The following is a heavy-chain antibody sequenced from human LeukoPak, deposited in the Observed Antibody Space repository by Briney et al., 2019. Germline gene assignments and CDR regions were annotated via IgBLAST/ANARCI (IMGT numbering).Heavy chain of an antibody. J-gene: IGHJ6*04. D-gene: IGHD3-10*02. CDR3: AELGITMIGGV. CDR2: ISSSGSTK. Sequence: GSLRLSCAASGFTFSSYEMNWVRQAPGKGLERVSYISSSGSTKYYADSVKGRFTISRDNAKNSLYLQMNSLRAEDTAVYYCAELGITMIGGVWGKGTTVTISS. CDR1: GFTFSSYE. V-gene: IGHV3-48*03.